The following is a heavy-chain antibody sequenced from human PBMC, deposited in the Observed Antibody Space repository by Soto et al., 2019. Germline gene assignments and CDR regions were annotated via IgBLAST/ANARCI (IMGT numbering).Heavy chain of an antibody. CDR3: AREYGDYVIGYYYYYGMDV. CDR1: GGSFSGYY. CDR2: INHSGST. V-gene: IGHV4-34*01. D-gene: IGHD4-17*01. Sequence: PSETLSLTCAVYGGSFSGYYWSWIRQPPGKGLEWIGEINHSGSTNYNPSLKSRVTISVDTSRNQSSLKLSSVTAADTAVYYCAREYGDYVIGYYYYYGMDVWGQGTTVTVSS. J-gene: IGHJ6*02.